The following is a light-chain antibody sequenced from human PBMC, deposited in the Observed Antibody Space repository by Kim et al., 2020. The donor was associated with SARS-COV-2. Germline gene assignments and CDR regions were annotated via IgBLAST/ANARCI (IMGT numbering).Light chain of an antibody. Sequence: VSPGQTARITCSGDKLGDKYACWYQQKPGQSPVLVIYQDSKRPSGIPERFSGSNSGNTATLTISGTQAMDEADYYCQAWDSSSYVFGTGTKVTVL. V-gene: IGLV3-1*01. CDR2: QDS. CDR1: KLGDKY. CDR3: QAWDSSSYV. J-gene: IGLJ1*01.